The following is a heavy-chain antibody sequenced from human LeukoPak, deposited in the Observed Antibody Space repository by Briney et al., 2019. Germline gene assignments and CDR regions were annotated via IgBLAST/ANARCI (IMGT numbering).Heavy chain of an antibody. J-gene: IGHJ4*02. CDR2: IYYSGST. CDR1: GGSISSYY. D-gene: IGHD3-10*01. V-gene: IGHV4-59*01. Sequence: PSETLSLTCTVSGGSISSYYWSWIRQPPGKGPEWIGYIYYSGSTNYNPSLKSRVTISVDTSKNQFSLKLSSVTAADTAVYYCARVPYYGSGSPSGYFDYWGQGTLVTVSS. CDR3: ARVPYYGSGSPSGYFDY.